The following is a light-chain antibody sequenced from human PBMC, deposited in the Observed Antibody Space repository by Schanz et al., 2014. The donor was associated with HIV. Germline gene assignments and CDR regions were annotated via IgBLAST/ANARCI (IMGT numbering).Light chain of an antibody. J-gene: IGKJ4*01. CDR1: QGFTRW. CDR2: ATS. CDR3: QQANSFPHT. V-gene: IGKV1D-12*01. Sequence: DIQMTQSPSSVSASVGDRVTISCRASQGFTRWLAWYQQKPGEAPKLLIYATSSLQSGVPSRFSGSGSGTEFTLSINSLQPEDFATYYCQQANSFPHTFGGGTKVEI.